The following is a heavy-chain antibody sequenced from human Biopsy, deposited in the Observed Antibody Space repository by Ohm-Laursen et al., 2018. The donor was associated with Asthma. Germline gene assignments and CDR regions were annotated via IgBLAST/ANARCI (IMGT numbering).Heavy chain of an antibody. V-gene: IGHV4-39*01. CDR2: MYHSGSP. CDR3: VRHQYSSSWSTFDY. Sequence: SETLSLTCTVSGGSITSSSYYWGWIRQPPGKGMEWIGSMYHSGSPYYHPSLKSPATISVDTSKNRLSLKRSSVTAADTAVYFCVRHQYSSSWSTFDYWGQGALVTVSS. D-gene: IGHD3-22*01. J-gene: IGHJ4*02. CDR1: GGSITSSSYY.